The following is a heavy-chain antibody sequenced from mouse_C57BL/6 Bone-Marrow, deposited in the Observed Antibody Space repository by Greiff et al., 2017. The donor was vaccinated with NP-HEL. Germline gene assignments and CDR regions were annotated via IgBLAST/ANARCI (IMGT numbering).Heavy chain of an antibody. D-gene: IGHD2-4*01. CDR1: GYTFTEYT. J-gene: IGHJ3*01. CDR2: FYPGSGSI. CDR3: ARHEECVYYDYDGFAY. V-gene: IGHV1-62-2*01. Sequence: QVQLQQSGAELVKPGASVKLSCKASGYTFTEYTIHWVKQRSGQGLEWIGWFYPGSGSIKYNEKFKDKATLTADKSSSTVYMALSRLTSEDSAVYFCARHEECVYYDYDGFAYWGQGTLVTVSA.